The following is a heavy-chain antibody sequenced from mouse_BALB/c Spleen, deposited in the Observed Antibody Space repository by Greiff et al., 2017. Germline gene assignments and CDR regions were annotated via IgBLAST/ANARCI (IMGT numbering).Heavy chain of an antibody. J-gene: IGHJ2*01. CDR3: ARHGELYYFDY. CDR2: ISSGGSYT. Sequence: EVKVVESGGGLVKPGGSLKLSCAASGFTFSSYAMSWVRQTPEKRLEWVATISSGGSYTYYPDSVKGRFTISRDNAKNTLYLQMSSLRSEDTAMYYCARHGELYYFDYWGQGTTLTVSS. V-gene: IGHV5-9-3*01. CDR1: GFTFSSYA.